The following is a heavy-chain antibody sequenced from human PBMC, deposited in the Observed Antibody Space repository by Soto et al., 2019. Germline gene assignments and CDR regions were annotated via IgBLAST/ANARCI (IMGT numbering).Heavy chain of an antibody. CDR3: ARESGFSTIFGVVISYYYYYGMDV. D-gene: IGHD3-3*01. CDR2: ISAYNGNT. J-gene: IGHJ6*02. Sequence: ASVKVSCKDSGYTFTSYGISWVRQAPGQGLEGMGWISAYNGNTNYAQKLQGRVTMTTDTSTSTAYMELRSLRSDDTAVYYCARESGFSTIFGVVISYYYYYGMDVWGQGTTVTVSS. V-gene: IGHV1-18*01. CDR1: GYTFTSYG.